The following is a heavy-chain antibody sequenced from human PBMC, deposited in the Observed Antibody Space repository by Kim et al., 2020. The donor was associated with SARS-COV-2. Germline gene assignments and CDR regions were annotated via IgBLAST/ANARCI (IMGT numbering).Heavy chain of an antibody. Sequence: ASVKVSCKASGYTFTSYYMHWVRQAPGQGLEWMGIINPSGGSTSYAQKFQGRVTMTRDTSTSTVYMELSSLRSEDTAVYYCAREWAPYYYDSSGYHSRPRGAAFDIWGQGTMVTVSS. J-gene: IGHJ3*02. V-gene: IGHV1-46*01. D-gene: IGHD3-22*01. CDR1: GYTFTSYY. CDR2: INPSGGST. CDR3: AREWAPYYYDSSGYHSRPRGAAFDI.